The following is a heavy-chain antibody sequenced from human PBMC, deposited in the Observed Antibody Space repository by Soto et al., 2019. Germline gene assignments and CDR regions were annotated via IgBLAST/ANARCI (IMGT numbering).Heavy chain of an antibody. Sequence: GGSLRLSCAASGFTFSSYAMHWVRQAPGKGLEWVAVISYDGSNKYYADSVKGRFTISRDNSKNTLYLQMNSLRAEDTAVYYCARDTGYSYGYLASQLYWGQGTLVTVSS. CDR3: ARDTGYSYGYLASQLY. CDR1: GFTFSSYA. J-gene: IGHJ4*02. V-gene: IGHV3-30-3*01. CDR2: ISYDGSNK. D-gene: IGHD5-18*01.